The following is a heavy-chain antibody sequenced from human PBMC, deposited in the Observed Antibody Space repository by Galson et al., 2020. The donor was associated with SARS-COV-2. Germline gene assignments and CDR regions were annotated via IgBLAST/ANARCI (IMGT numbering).Heavy chain of an antibody. V-gene: IGHV1-2*02. D-gene: IGHD2-2*02. Sequence: ASVKVSCKASGYTFTGYYMHWVRQAPGQGLEWMGWINPNSGGTNYAQKFQGRVTMTRDTSISTAYMELSRLRSDDTAVYYCARDFPLGYCSSTSCYTGWFDPWGQGTLVTVS. CDR2: INPNSGGT. CDR3: ARDFPLGYCSSTSCYTGWFDP. J-gene: IGHJ5*02. CDR1: GYTFTGYY.